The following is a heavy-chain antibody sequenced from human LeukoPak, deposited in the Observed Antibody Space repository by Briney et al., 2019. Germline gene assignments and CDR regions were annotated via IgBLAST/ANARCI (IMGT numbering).Heavy chain of an antibody. CDR1: GYTFTGYF. D-gene: IGHD6-13*01. Sequence: ASVKVSCKASGYTFTGYFLHWVRQAPGQGLEWMGWINPNTGGINYAQRFQGRVTMARDTSITTAYMELSRLRSDDTAVYYCARDYGLGYTTSWYYFGYWGQGTLVTVSS. CDR2: INPNTGGI. CDR3: ARDYGLGYTTSWYYFGY. V-gene: IGHV1-2*02. J-gene: IGHJ4*02.